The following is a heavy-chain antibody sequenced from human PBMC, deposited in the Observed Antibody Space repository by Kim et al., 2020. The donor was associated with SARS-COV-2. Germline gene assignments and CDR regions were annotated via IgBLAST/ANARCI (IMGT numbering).Heavy chain of an antibody. Sequence: SVEGQFNISRDNSKNTLYLQMNSLRAEDTAVYYCAKGAAIGVKGSYGMDVWGQGTTVTVSS. J-gene: IGHJ6*02. D-gene: IGHD2-2*02. V-gene: IGHV3-23*01. CDR3: AKGAAIGVKGSYGMDV.